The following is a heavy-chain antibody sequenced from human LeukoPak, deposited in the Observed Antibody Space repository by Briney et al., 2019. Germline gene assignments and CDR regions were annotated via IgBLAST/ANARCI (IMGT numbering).Heavy chain of an antibody. Sequence: LAGGSLRLSCAASGFTFDDYAMHWVRQAPGKGLEWVSGISWNSGSIGYADSVKGRFTISRDNAKNSLYLQMNSLRAEDTALYYCAKDIFQRDSSSSFDYWGQGTLVTVSS. J-gene: IGHJ4*02. V-gene: IGHV3-9*01. D-gene: IGHD6-13*01. CDR1: GFTFDDYA. CDR2: ISWNSGSI. CDR3: AKDIFQRDSSSSFDY.